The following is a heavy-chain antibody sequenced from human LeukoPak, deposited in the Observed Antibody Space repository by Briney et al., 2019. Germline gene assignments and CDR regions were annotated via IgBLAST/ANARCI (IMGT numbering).Heavy chain of an antibody. J-gene: IGHJ4*02. CDR3: ASGGWQQLDQDSYYFDY. CDR1: GYTFTSYY. V-gene: IGHV1-46*01. CDR2: INPSGGST. D-gene: IGHD6-13*01. Sequence: VASVKVSCKASGYTFTSYYMHWVRQAPGQGLEWMGIINPSGGSTSYAQKFQGRVTMTRDTSTSTVYMELSSLRSEDTAVYYCASGGWQQLDQDSYYFDYWGQGTLVTVSS.